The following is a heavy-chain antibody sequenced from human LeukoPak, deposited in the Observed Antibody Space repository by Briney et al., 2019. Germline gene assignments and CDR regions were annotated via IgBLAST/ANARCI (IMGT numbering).Heavy chain of an antibody. J-gene: IGHJ4*02. D-gene: IGHD1-26*01. CDR1: GGSISSGSYY. CDR3: ARGSYPIVFDY. CDR2: IYTSGST. V-gene: IGHV4-61*02. Sequence: TSETLSLTCTVSGGSISSGSYYWSWIRQPAGKGLEWIGRIYTSGSTYYNPSLKSRVTISVDTSKNQFSLKLSSVTAADTAVYYCARGSYPIVFDYWGQGTLVTVSS.